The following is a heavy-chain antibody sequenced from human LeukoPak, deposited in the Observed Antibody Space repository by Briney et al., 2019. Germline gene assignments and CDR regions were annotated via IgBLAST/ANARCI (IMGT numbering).Heavy chain of an antibody. CDR3: ARDGDSGDYAY. Sequence: SETLSLTCTVSGGSISSGSYYCCWIRQPAGKGLEWIGRIYTSGSTNYNPSLKSRVTISADTSKNQFSLKLTSVTAADTAVYYCARDGDSGDYAYWGQGTLVTVSS. CDR2: IYTSGST. J-gene: IGHJ4*02. D-gene: IGHD4-17*01. V-gene: IGHV4-61*02. CDR1: GGSISSGSYY.